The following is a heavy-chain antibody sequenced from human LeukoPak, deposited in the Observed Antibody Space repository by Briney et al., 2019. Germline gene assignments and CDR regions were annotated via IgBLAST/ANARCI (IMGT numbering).Heavy chain of an antibody. CDR3: ARDKSTYYYDSSGYYSCDY. Sequence: ASVKVSCKASGYTFTSYYMHWVRQAPGQGLEWMGIINPSGGSTSCAQKFQGRVTMTRDTSTSTVYMELSSLRSEDTAVYYCARDKSTYYYDSSGYYSCDYWGQGTLVTVSS. D-gene: IGHD3-22*01. CDR2: INPSGGST. V-gene: IGHV1-46*01. CDR1: GYTFTSYY. J-gene: IGHJ4*02.